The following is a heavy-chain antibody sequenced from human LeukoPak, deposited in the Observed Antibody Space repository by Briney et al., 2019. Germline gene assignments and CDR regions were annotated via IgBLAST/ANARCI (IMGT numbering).Heavy chain of an antibody. D-gene: IGHD3-3*01. CDR2: ISSSSSYI. CDR3: ARDSYDFWSGQNWFDP. V-gene: IGHV3-21*01. J-gene: IGHJ5*02. Sequence: GGSLTLSCAASGFTFSSYSMNWVRQAPGKGLEWVSSISSSSSYIYYADSVKGRSTISRDNAKNSLYLQMNSLRAEDTAVYYCARDSYDFWSGQNWFDPWGQGALVTVSS. CDR1: GFTFSSYS.